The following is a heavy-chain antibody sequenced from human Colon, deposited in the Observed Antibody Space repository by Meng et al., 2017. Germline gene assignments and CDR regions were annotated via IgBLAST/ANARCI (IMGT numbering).Heavy chain of an antibody. CDR1: GYSFRTYA. Sequence: QVQRVQSGPELKKPGASVKVSCKASGYSFRTYAINWVRQAPGQGLQWMGWINMYTGDPSYVGGFAGRFVFSLDISVSTAYLQISSLKAEDTAVYFCVRHNGDSDFDYWGQGTLVTVSS. CDR2: INMYTGDP. V-gene: IGHV7-4-1*02. D-gene: IGHD2-21*02. CDR3: VRHNGDSDFDY. J-gene: IGHJ4*02.